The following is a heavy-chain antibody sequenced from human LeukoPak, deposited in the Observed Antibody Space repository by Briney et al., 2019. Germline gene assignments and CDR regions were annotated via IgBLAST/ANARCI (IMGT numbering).Heavy chain of an antibody. Sequence: GGSLRLSCAASGFTVNRTYMSWVRQAPGRGLEWVSVIYSGGATYYADSVKGRFTISRDNAKKSLYLQMNSLRAEDTAVYYCARDEQLVLGYFQHWGQGTLVTVSS. V-gene: IGHV3-53*01. J-gene: IGHJ1*01. CDR2: IYSGGAT. CDR3: ARDEQLVLGYFQH. D-gene: IGHD6-13*01. CDR1: GFTVNRTY.